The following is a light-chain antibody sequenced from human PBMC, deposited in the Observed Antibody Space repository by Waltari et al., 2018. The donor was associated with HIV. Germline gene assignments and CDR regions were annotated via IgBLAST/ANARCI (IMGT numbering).Light chain of an antibody. V-gene: IGLV3-1*01. Sequence: SYELTPPPSVSVSPGQTAIITCSADKLGDKYASWSQQRPGQAPVLVIYEDVKRTSGIPERCSGSNSGNTATLTISGTQAMDESEYYCQAWDSHNVIFGGGTKLTVL. CDR2: EDV. J-gene: IGLJ2*01. CDR1: KLGDKY. CDR3: QAWDSHNVI.